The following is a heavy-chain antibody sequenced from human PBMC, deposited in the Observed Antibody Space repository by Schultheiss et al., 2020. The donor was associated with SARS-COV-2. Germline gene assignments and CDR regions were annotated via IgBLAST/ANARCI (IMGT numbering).Heavy chain of an antibody. V-gene: IGHV4-39*01. J-gene: IGHJ4*02. Sequence: SETLSLTCTVSGGSISSSSYYWGWIRQPPGEGLEWIGSIYYSGSTYYNPSLKSRVTISVDTSKNQFSLKLSSVTAADTAVYYCARRTGAAVADSIDYWGQGTLVTVSS. CDR2: IYYSGST. D-gene: IGHD6-19*01. CDR3: ARRTGAAVADSIDY. CDR1: GGSISSSSYY.